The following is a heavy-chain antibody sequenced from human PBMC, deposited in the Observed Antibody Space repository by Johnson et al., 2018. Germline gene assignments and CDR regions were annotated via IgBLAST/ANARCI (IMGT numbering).Heavy chain of an antibody. V-gene: IGHV1-69*06. CDR2: IIPLFGRA. CDR3: AGDYRRDPFEI. CDR1: GDTFTTYT. Sequence: QVQLQESGAEVKKPGSSVKVSCKVSGDTFTTYTLSWVRQAPGQGLEWMGRIIPLFGRADYGQKFQGRLRISADKSTETAYMELNSLKSEDTALYFCAGDYRRDPFEIWGQGTMVTVSS. J-gene: IGHJ3*02.